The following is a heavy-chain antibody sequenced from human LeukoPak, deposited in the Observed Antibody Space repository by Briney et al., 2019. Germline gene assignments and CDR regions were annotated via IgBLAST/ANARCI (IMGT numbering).Heavy chain of an antibody. CDR1: GFTFSSYA. J-gene: IGHJ3*02. CDR3: ARVGPNDAFDI. CDR2: ISSSSSYI. D-gene: IGHD1-26*01. V-gene: IGHV3-21*01. Sequence: PGGSLRLSCSASGFTFSSYAMHWVRQAPGKGLEWVSSISSSSSYIYYADSVKGRFTISRDNAKNSLYLQMNSLRAEDTAVYYCARVGPNDAFDIWGQGTMVTVSS.